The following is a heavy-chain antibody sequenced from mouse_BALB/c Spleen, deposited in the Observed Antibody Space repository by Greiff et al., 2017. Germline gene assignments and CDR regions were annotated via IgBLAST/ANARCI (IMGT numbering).Heavy chain of an antibody. CDR2: IWSDGST. J-gene: IGHJ4*01. Sequence: VNVVESGPDLVAPSQSLSITCTVSGFSLTSYGVHWVRQPPGKGLEWLVVIWSDGSTTYNSALKSRLSISKDNSKSQVFLKMNSLQTDDTAMYYCARQEYGNYVDYAMDYWGQGTSVTVSS. D-gene: IGHD2-10*02. CDR1: GFSLTSYG. V-gene: IGHV2-6-2*01. CDR3: ARQEYGNYVDYAMDY.